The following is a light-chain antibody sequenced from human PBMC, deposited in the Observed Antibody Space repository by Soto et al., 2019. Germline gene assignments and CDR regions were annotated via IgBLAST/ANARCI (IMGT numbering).Light chain of an antibody. CDR2: DAS. J-gene: IGKJ2*01. CDR1: QSVSSY. Sequence: EIVLTQSPATLSLSPGERATLSCRASQSVSSYLAWYQQKPGQAPRLLIYDASARATGIPARFSGSGSGTDFALPISSLEPEDFAVYYCQQRSNWPRTFGQGPKLEIK. V-gene: IGKV3-11*01. CDR3: QQRSNWPRT.